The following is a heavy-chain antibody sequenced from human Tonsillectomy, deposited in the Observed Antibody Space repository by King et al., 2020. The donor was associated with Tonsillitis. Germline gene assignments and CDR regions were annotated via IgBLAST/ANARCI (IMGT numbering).Heavy chain of an antibody. D-gene: IGHD3-16*01. Sequence: VQLQESGPGLVKSPGTLSLTCAVSGGSISSYNWWTWVRQPPGKGLEWIGETYHSGSTNYNPSLRSRVTISVDKSKNEFSLKLDSVTAADTAVYWCARGYYVSGNGFDVWGQGTTVTVSS. CDR3: ARGYYVSGNGFDV. CDR2: TYHSGST. J-gene: IGHJ6*02. CDR1: GGSISSYNW. V-gene: IGHV4-4*01.